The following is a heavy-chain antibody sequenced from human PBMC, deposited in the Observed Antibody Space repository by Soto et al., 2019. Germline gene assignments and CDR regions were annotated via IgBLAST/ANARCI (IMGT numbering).Heavy chain of an antibody. J-gene: IGHJ3*02. CDR3: ARVMEQWLSHAFDI. CDR1: GFTFSSXW. V-gene: IGHV3-7*01. CDR2: IKQDGSEK. Sequence: GGSLRLSCAASGFTFSSXWMSWVRXAPGKGLEWVANIKQDGSEKYYVDSVKGRFTISRDNAKNSLYLQMNSLRAEDTAVYYCARVMEQWLSHAFDIWGQGTMVTVSS. D-gene: IGHD6-19*01.